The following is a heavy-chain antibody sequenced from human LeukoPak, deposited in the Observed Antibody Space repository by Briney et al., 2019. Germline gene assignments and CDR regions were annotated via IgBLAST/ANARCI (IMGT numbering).Heavy chain of an antibody. D-gene: IGHD6-6*01. CDR2: IYYSGNT. J-gene: IGHJ4*02. Sequence: SETLSLTCTVSGGSISSYHWSWIRQSPEKGLEWIGYIYYSGNTNYNPSLRSRVTISLDTSKNQFSLKVNSVTAADTAVYYCASGSSPLYFDYWGQRTLVTVSS. CDR3: ASGSSPLYFDY. CDR1: GGSISSYH. V-gene: IGHV4-59*01.